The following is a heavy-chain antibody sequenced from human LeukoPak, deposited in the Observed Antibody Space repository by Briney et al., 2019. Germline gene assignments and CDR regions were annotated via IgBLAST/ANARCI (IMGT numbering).Heavy chain of an antibody. V-gene: IGHV3-74*01. D-gene: IGHD3-10*01. CDR2: INSDGSST. CDR1: GFTFSSYA. Sequence: GGSLRLSCAASGFTFSSYAMSWVRQAPGKGLVWVSRINSDGSSTSYADSVKGRFTISRDNAKNTLYLQMNSLRAEDTAVYYCARAYYYGSGTYGMDVWGQGTTVTVSS. CDR3: ARAYYYGSGTYGMDV. J-gene: IGHJ6*02.